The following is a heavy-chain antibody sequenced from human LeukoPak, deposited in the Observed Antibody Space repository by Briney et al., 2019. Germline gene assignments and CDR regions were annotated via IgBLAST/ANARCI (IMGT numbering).Heavy chain of an antibody. CDR3: ARESIAEPGDNFDY. J-gene: IGHJ4*02. D-gene: IGHD6-13*01. CDR1: GYTFTGYY. Sequence: ASVKVSCKASGYTFTGYYMHWVRQAPGQGLEWMGWINPNSGGTNYAQKFQGRVTMTRDTSISTAYMELSRLRSDDTAVYYCARESIAEPGDNFDYWGQGTLVTVSS. CDR2: INPNSGGT. V-gene: IGHV1-2*02.